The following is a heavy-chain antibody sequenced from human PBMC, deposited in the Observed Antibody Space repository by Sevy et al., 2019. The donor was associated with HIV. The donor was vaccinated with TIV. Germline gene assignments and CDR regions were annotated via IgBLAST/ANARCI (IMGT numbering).Heavy chain of an antibody. CDR1: GYMFTGYY. D-gene: IGHD3-10*01. J-gene: IGHJ4*02. V-gene: IGHV1-2*02. CDR2: IIPSSGDT. CDR3: TRSVYGSGTYLNDY. Sequence: ASVKVSCKASGYMFTGYYIHWVRQAPGRGLEWMGWIIPSSGDTNYGQRFLGRVTMTRDTSINIAHMELNSLTSDDTAVYYCTRSVYGSGTYLNDYWGQGTLVTVSS.